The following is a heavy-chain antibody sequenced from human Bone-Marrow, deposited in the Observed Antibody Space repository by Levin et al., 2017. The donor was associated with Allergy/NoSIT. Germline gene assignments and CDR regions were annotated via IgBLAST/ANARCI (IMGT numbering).Heavy chain of an antibody. V-gene: IGHV3-53*01. J-gene: IGHJ4*01. Sequence: GESLKISCAASGFTVSNNYMTWVRQAPGKGLEWVSLIYSGGSTYYADSVKGRFTISRDSSKNTLYLQMNSLRAEDTAVYYCARNVLVTDLGYWGRGTLVTVSS. CDR2: IYSGGST. D-gene: IGHD1-14*01. CDR1: GFTVSNNY. CDR3: ARNVLVTDLGY.